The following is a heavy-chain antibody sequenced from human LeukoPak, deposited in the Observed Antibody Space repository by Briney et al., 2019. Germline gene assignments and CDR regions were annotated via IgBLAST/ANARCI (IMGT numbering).Heavy chain of an antibody. CDR1: GYTFSDYV. Sequence: GASVKGSCKASGYTFSDYVINWVRQAPGQRLEWRGWINAGNGNTKYSEGFQGRVTITRDTSASTAYMELSSLTSEDMAVYYCARARSISSNWGIDYWGQGTLVTVSS. CDR3: ARARSISSNWGIDY. V-gene: IGHV1-3*03. J-gene: IGHJ4*02. D-gene: IGHD6-13*01. CDR2: INAGNGNT.